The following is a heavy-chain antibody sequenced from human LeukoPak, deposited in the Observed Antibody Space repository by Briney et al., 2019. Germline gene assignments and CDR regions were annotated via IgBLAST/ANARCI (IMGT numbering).Heavy chain of an antibody. CDR3: AKGIAGFDY. Sequence: GGSLRLSCAASGFTFSIYGMSWVRQAPGKGLEWVSGISNGGDNTYYADSVKGRFTISRDNSKNTLYLQMNSLRAEDTAVYYCAKGIAGFDYWGQGTLVTVSS. CDR2: ISNGGDNT. V-gene: IGHV3-23*01. D-gene: IGHD2-21*01. J-gene: IGHJ4*02. CDR1: GFTFSIYG.